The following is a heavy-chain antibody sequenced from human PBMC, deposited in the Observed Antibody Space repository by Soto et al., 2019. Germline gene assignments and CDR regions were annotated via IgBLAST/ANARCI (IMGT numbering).Heavy chain of an antibody. CDR3: ASVNLYYDILTGYPYPQYYFDY. D-gene: IGHD3-9*01. CDR1: GGSISSYY. Sequence: PSETLSLTCTVSGGSISSYYWSWIRQPPGKGLEWIGYIYYSGSTNYNPSLKSRVTISVDTSKNQFSLKLSSVTAADTAVYYCASVNLYYDILTGYPYPQYYFDYWGQGTLVTVSS. V-gene: IGHV4-59*01. CDR2: IYYSGST. J-gene: IGHJ4*02.